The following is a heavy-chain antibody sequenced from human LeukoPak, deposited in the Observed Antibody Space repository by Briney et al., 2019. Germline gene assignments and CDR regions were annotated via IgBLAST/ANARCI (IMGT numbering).Heavy chain of an antibody. CDR3: AGTNGGIYLDFEY. CDR2: VYDDGRT. V-gene: IGHV4-61*05. Sequence: PSETPSLTCSVSGVSISNSDFYWGWIRQPPGTGLEWIGYVYDDGRTNYNPSLKSRVIISVDASRNEFSLKLRSVTAADTAVYYCAGTNGGIYLDFEYWGQGKLVTVS. CDR1: GVSISNSDFY. J-gene: IGHJ4*02. D-gene: IGHD1-26*01.